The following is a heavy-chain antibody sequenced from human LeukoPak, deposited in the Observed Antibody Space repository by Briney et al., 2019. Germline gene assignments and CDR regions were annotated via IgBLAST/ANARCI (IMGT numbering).Heavy chain of an antibody. J-gene: IGHJ4*02. CDR2: ISYDGSNK. CDR1: GFTFSSYG. Sequence: GGSLRLSCAASGFTFSSYGMHWVRQAPGKGLEWVAVISYDGSNKYYADPVKGRFTISRDNSKNTLYLQMNSLRAEDTAVYYCAKDLDSSGWVPDYWGQGTLVTVSS. D-gene: IGHD6-19*01. CDR3: AKDLDSSGWVPDY. V-gene: IGHV3-30*18.